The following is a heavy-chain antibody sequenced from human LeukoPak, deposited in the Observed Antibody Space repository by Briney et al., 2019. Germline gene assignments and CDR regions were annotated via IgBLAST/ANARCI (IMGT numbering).Heavy chain of an antibody. D-gene: IGHD2-2*01. CDR2: ISGSGGST. CDR1: GFTFSSYA. Sequence: GGSLRLSCAASGFTFSSYAMSWVRQARGKGLEWVSGISGSGGSTYYADSVKGRFTISRDNSKNTLYLQMNSLRAEDTAVYYCAKDSAIVVVPAALDYYYYYGMDVWGQGTTVTVSS. J-gene: IGHJ6*02. V-gene: IGHV3-23*01. CDR3: AKDSAIVVVPAALDYYYYYGMDV.